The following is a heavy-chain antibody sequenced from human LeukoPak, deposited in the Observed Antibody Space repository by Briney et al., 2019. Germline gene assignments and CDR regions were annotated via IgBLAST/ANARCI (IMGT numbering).Heavy chain of an antibody. J-gene: IGHJ4*02. Sequence: SETLSLTCAVSGDSINGYYWAWVRQPAGKALEWIGRILTSGHTDYNPSLNSRVSVSVDTSRNQFSLRLSSVSAADTAVYYCARSARVTPGSGYYFDSWGRGILVTVTS. CDR3: ARSARVTPGSGYYFDS. V-gene: IGHV4-4*07. D-gene: IGHD2-15*01. CDR2: ILTSGHT. CDR1: GDSINGYY.